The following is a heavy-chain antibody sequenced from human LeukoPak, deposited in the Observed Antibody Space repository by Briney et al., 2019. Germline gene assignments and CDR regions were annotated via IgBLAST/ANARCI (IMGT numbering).Heavy chain of an antibody. Sequence: PGGSLRLSCAASGFTFSSYAMIWVRQAPGKGLEWVSLISDSGSSTYYPDSVKGRFTISRDNSKNTVYLQMNSLRAEDTAVYYCAKGVSGYGSGRPFDYWGQGTLATVSS. CDR3: AKGVSGYGSGRPFDY. CDR1: GFTFSSYA. D-gene: IGHD3-10*01. J-gene: IGHJ4*02. V-gene: IGHV3-23*01. CDR2: ISDSGSST.